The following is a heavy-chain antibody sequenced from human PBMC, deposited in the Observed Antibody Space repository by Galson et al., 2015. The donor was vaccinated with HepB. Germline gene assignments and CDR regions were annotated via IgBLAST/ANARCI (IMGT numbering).Heavy chain of an antibody. D-gene: IGHD2-15*01. CDR2: INPNSGGT. Sequence: SVKVSCKASGYTFTGYYMHWVRQAPGQGLEWMGWINPNSGGTNYAQKFQGRVTMTRDTSISTAYTELSRLRSDDTAVYYCARSRGAIYCSGGSCYSAVSYYFDYWGQGTLVTVSS. V-gene: IGHV1-2*02. CDR1: GYTFTGYY. J-gene: IGHJ4*02. CDR3: ARSRGAIYCSGGSCYSAVSYYFDY.